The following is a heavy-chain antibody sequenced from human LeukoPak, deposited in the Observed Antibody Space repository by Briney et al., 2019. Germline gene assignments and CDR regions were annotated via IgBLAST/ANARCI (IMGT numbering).Heavy chain of an antibody. D-gene: IGHD1-14*01. J-gene: IGHJ6*03. V-gene: IGHV4-34*01. CDR1: GGSFSGYY. Sequence: PSETLSLTCAVYGGSFSGYYWSWIRQPPGKGLAWIGEINHSGSTNYNPSLKSRVTISVDTSKNQFSLKLSSVTAADTAVYYCARNRPYYYYYMDVWGKGTTVTISS. CDR3: ARNRPYYYYYMDV. CDR2: INHSGST.